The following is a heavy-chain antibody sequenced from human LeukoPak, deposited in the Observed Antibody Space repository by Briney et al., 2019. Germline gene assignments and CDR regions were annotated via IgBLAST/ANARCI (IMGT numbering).Heavy chain of an antibody. CDR3: AKGGLRLGELSFN. V-gene: IGHV3-9*01. CDR2: ISWNSGSI. Sequence: GGSLRLSCAASGFTFDDYAMHWVRHAPGKGLEWVSGISWNSGSIGYADSVKGRFTISRDNAKNSLYLQMNSLRAEDTALYYCAKGGLRLGELSFNWGQGTLVTVSS. D-gene: IGHD3-16*02. CDR1: GFTFDDYA. J-gene: IGHJ4*02.